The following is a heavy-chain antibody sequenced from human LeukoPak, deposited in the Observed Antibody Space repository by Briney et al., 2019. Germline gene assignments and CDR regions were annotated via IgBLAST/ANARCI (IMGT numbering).Heavy chain of an antibody. CDR2: INPNTGGT. V-gene: IGHV1-2*02. CDR1: GYSASDYY. J-gene: IGHJ3*01. D-gene: IGHD3-9*01. Sequence: ASVKVSCKTSGYSASDYYMHWVRQAPGQGLEWMGWINPNTGGTKYAQEFQGRVTMTRDTSISIVHMELRSLTYDDTAMYYCATPVPGYGALDVWGQGTMVTVSS. CDR3: ATPVPGYGALDV.